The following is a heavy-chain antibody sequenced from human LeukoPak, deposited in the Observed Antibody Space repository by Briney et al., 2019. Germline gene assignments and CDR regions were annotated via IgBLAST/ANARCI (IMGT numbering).Heavy chain of an antibody. CDR2: ISYDGSNK. V-gene: IGHV3-30*03. CDR3: ARDRYPVGGLRYFDWPAPFDP. Sequence: GGSLRLSCAASGFTFSSYGMSWVRQAPGKGLEWVVDISYDGSNKYYADSVKGRFTISRDNSKNTLYLQMNSLRAEDTAVYYCARDRYPVGGLRYFDWPAPFDPWGQGTLVTVSS. J-gene: IGHJ5*02. CDR1: GFTFSSYG. D-gene: IGHD3-9*01.